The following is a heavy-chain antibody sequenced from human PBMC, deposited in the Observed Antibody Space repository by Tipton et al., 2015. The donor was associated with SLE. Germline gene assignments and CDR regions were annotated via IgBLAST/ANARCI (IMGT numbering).Heavy chain of an antibody. CDR3: ANRRDAILTGYYKTFDY. V-gene: IGHV3-23*01. J-gene: IGHJ4*02. CDR2: INGGGTST. Sequence: SLRLSCAASGFTFDDYAMHWVRQAPGKGLEWVSAINGGGTSTYYADSVKGRFTISRDNSKNTLYLQMNSLRAEDTAVYYCANRRDAILTGYYKTFDYWGQGTLVTVSS. D-gene: IGHD3-9*01. CDR1: GFTFDDYA.